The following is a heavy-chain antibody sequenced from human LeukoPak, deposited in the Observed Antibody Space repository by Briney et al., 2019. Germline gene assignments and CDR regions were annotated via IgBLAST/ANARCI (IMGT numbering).Heavy chain of an antibody. CDR2: ITSDSSTI. Sequence: GGSLRLSCAASGFTFSSYSMNWVRQAPGKGLEWISYITSDSSTIYYADSVKGRFTISRDNSKNTLYLQMNSLRAEDTAVYYCARSTGIVGAHAFDIWGQGTMVTVSS. V-gene: IGHV3-48*01. D-gene: IGHD1-26*01. CDR1: GFTFSSYS. J-gene: IGHJ3*02. CDR3: ARSTGIVGAHAFDI.